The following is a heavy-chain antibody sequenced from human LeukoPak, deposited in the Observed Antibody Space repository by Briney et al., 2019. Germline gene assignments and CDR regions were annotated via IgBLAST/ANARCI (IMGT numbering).Heavy chain of an antibody. D-gene: IGHD3-22*01. J-gene: IGHJ4*02. CDR3: ASSYDRRHFDY. CDR2: IYYSGST. V-gene: IGHV4-39*07. CDR1: GGSISSSSYY. Sequence: SETLSLTCTVSGGSISSSSYYWGWIRQPPGKGLEWIGSIYYSGSTYYNPSLKSRVTISVDTSKNQFSLKLSSVTAADTAVYYCASSYDRRHFDYWGQGTLVTVSS.